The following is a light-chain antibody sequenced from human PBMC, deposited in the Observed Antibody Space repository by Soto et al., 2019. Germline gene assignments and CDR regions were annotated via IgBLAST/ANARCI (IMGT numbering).Light chain of an antibody. J-gene: IGKJ1*01. CDR3: QQYNKWPWT. Sequence: EIVISQSPVTVSVSKGERDTLSCRASQSVGSNLAWYQQKPGQAPGLLISGASTGATGVPATFSGSGSGTEFTLTINSLQSEDFAIYYCQQYNKWPWTFGHGTKVDIK. CDR2: GAS. V-gene: IGKV3-15*01. CDR1: QSVGSN.